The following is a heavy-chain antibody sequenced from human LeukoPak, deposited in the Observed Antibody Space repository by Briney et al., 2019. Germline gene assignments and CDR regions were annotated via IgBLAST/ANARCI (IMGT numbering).Heavy chain of an antibody. D-gene: IGHD1-26*01. CDR3: ARRATDYYYYMDV. J-gene: IGHJ6*03. Sequence: GGSLRLSCAASGFTFSSYGMHWVRQAPGKGLEWVTFIRYDGSNKYYADSVKGRFTISRDNSKNTLYLRMNSLRAEDTAVYYCARRATDYYYYMDVWGKGTTVTVSS. V-gene: IGHV3-30*02. CDR2: IRYDGSNK. CDR1: GFTFSSYG.